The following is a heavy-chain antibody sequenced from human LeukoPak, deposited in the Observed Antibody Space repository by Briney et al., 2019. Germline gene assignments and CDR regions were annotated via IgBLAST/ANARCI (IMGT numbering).Heavy chain of an antibody. CDR3: TQSTYDFWSGYIDY. CDR1: GFTSGDYA. Sequence: GGSLRLSCSASGFTSGDYAVSWVRQAPGKGLEWVGFIRSKAYGGTPEYAASVKGRFTISREEYISIAYLEMNSLKAGDTAVYYCTQSTYDFWSGYIDYWGQGTLVTVSS. CDR2: IRSKAYGGTP. D-gene: IGHD3-3*01. V-gene: IGHV3-49*04. J-gene: IGHJ4*02.